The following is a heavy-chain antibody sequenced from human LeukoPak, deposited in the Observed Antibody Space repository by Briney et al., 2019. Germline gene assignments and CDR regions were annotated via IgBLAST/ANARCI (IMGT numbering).Heavy chain of an antibody. J-gene: IGHJ6*02. D-gene: IGHD3-16*02. CDR2: ISAYNGNT. CDR3: ARDRGVVVPVIPYYYYYGMDV. Sequence: PGASVKVSCKASGYTFTSYGISWVRQAPGQGLEWMGWISAYNGNTNYAQKLQGRVTMTTDTSTSTAYMELRSLRSDDTAVYYCARDRGVVVPVIPYYYYYGMDVWGQGTTVTVSS. V-gene: IGHV1-18*01. CDR1: GYTFTSYG.